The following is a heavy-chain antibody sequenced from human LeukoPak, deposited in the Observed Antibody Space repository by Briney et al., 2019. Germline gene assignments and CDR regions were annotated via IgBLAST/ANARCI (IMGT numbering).Heavy chain of an antibody. V-gene: IGHV1-46*01. CDR3: ARDWEDSYSFDY. Sequence: RASVKVSCKASGYTFTSYYMHWVRQAPGQGLEWMGIINPSGGSTSYAQKFQGRVTMTRDMSTSTVYMELSRLRSDDTAVYYCARDWEDSYSFDYWGQGTLVTVSS. D-gene: IGHD2-21*02. CDR1: GYTFTSYY. J-gene: IGHJ4*02. CDR2: INPSGGST.